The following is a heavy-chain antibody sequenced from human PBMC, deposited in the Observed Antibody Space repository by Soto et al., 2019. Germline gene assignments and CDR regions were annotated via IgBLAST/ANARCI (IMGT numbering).Heavy chain of an antibody. J-gene: IGHJ6*03. Sequence: PSETLSLTCTVSGGSISSYYWSWIRQPPGKGLEWIGYIYYSGSTNYNPSLKSRVTISVDTSKNQFSLKLSSVTAADTAVYYCARSSPDILTGYYPFYYYYYMDVWGKGTTVTVSS. CDR2: IYYSGST. V-gene: IGHV4-59*08. CDR1: GGSISSYY. CDR3: ARSSPDILTGYYPFYYYYYMDV. D-gene: IGHD3-9*01.